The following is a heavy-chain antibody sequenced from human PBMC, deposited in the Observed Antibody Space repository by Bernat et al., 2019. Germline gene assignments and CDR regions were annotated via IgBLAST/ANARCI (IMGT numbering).Heavy chain of an antibody. V-gene: IGHV4-34*01. D-gene: IGHD6-6*01. Sequence: QVQLQQWGAGLLKPSETLSLTCAVYGGSFSGYYWSWIRQPPGKGLEWIGEINHSGSTNYNPSLKSRVTISVDTSKNQFSLKLSSVTAADTAVYYCARVIAARPEAGYYYYYYMDVWGKGTTVTVSS. CDR1: GGSFSGYY. CDR2: INHSGST. CDR3: ARVIAARPEAGYYYYYYMDV. J-gene: IGHJ6*03.